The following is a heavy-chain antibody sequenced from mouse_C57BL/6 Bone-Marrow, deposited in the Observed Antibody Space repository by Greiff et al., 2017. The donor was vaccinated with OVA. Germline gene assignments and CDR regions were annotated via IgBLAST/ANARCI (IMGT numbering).Heavy chain of an antibody. CDR1: GYTFTRYW. D-gene: IGHD1-1*01. V-gene: IGHV1-55*01. J-gene: IGHJ4*01. CDR3: ARSGITTVEGDFAMDY. CDR2: IYPGSGRT. Sequence: QVQLKQPGAELVKPGASVKMSCKASGYTFTRYWITWVKQRPGQGLEWIGDIYPGSGRTNYNEKFKSKATLTVDTSSSTAYMQLSSLTSEDSAVYYCARSGITTVEGDFAMDYWGQGTSVTVSS.